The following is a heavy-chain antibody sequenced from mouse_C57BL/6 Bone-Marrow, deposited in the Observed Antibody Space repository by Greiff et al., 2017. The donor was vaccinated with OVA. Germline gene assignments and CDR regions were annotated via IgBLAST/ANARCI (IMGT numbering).Heavy chain of an antibody. CDR2: IDPSDSYT. V-gene: IGHV1-50*01. Sequence: VQLQQPGAELVKPGASVKLSCKASGYTFTSYWMQWVKQRPGQGLEWIGEIDPSDSYTNYNQKFKGKATLTVDTSSGTAYMQRSSLTSEDSAVYYCAKGLRRGGYFDYWGQGTTLTVSS. J-gene: IGHJ2*01. CDR3: AKGLRRGGYFDY. CDR1: GYTFTSYW. D-gene: IGHD2-2*01.